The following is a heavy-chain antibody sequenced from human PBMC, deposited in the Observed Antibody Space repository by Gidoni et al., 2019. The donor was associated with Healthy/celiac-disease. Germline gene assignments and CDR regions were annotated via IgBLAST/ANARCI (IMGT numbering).Heavy chain of an antibody. V-gene: IGHV2-5*02. CDR3: AHSRPDGVVPAAIRPCFDP. J-gene: IGHJ5*02. CDR1: GFSLSTSGVG. Sequence: QITLKESGPTLVKPTQTLTLTCTFSGFSLSTSGVGVGWIRQPPGKALEWLALIYWDDDKRYSPSLKSRLTITKDTSKNQVVLTMTNMDPVDTATYYCAHSRPDGVVPAAIRPCFDPWGQGTLVTVSS. CDR2: IYWDDDK. D-gene: IGHD2-2*02.